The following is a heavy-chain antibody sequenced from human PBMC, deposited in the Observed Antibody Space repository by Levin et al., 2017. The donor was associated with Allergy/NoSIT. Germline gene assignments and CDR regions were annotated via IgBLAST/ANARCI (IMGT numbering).Heavy chain of an antibody. D-gene: IGHD6-19*01. V-gene: IGHV4-61*01. Sequence: TSETLSLTCTVSGGPVNSGSYYWSWIRQPPGKGLEWIGSVYYSGTTNYNPSLKRRASITVDTSKNQFSLTLSSLTAADTAVYYCTRDRGSSGWFESWGQGTLVTVSS. CDR1: GGPVNSGSYY. CDR3: TRDRGSSGWFES. J-gene: IGHJ5*01. CDR2: VYYSGTT.